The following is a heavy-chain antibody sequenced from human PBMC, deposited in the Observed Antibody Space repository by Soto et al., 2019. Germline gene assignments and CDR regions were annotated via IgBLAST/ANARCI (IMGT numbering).Heavy chain of an antibody. Sequence: QVQLVQSGAEVKKPGSSVKVSCKASGGTFSSYTISWVRQAPGQGLEWMGRIIPILGIANYAQKFQGRVTITADKSTSTAYMGLSSLRSEDTAVYYCARGGYCSGGSCLRLYYYYGMDVWDQGTTVTVSS. CDR2: IIPILGIA. J-gene: IGHJ6*02. CDR1: GGTFSSYT. CDR3: ARGGYCSGGSCLRLYYYYGMDV. D-gene: IGHD2-15*01. V-gene: IGHV1-69*02.